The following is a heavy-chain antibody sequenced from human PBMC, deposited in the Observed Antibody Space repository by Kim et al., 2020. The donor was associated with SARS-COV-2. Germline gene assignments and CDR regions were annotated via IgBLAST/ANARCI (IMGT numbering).Heavy chain of an antibody. V-gene: IGHV4-34*01. CDR3: ARGHGEMATIRRVFGY. Sequence: SETLSLTCAVYGGSFSGYYWSWIRQPPGKGLGWIGEINHSGSTNYNPSLKSRVTISVDTSKNQFSLKLSSVTAADTAVYYCARGHGEMATIRRVFGYWG. CDR1: GGSFSGYY. D-gene: IGHD5-12*01. J-gene: IGHJ4*01. CDR2: INHSGST.